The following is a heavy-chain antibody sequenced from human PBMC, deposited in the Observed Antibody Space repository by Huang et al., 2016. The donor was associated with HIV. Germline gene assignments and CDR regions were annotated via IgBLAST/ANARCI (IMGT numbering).Heavy chain of an antibody. V-gene: IGHV3-23*01. CDR3: AKVASGYDFSARGSDWFDP. D-gene: IGHD5-12*01. Sequence: EMQLLESGGGLVQPGGSLRLSCAASAFTFRSYAMTWVRQASGKGVEWVSATSGSGGNTYYADSVKGRFTISRDNSKNTLYLQMNSLRAEDTAVDYCAKVASGYDFSARGSDWFDPWAREPWSASPQ. CDR1: AFTFRSYA. CDR2: TSGSGGNT. J-gene: IGHJ5*02.